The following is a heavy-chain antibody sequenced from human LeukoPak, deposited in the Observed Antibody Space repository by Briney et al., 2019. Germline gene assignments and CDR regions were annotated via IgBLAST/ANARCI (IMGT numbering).Heavy chain of an antibody. J-gene: IGHJ4*02. V-gene: IGHV5-51*01. CDR2: IYPADSDT. Sequence: GESLKISCKGSGYTFTSYWIGWVRQMPGKGLEWMGIIYPADSDTRYSPSFQGQVTMSADKSISTAYLQGTSLQASDSAIYYCARLNVAYGTSSGARYWGEGTLVTVSS. CDR1: GYTFTSYW. CDR3: ARLNVAYGTSSGARY. D-gene: IGHD6-6*01.